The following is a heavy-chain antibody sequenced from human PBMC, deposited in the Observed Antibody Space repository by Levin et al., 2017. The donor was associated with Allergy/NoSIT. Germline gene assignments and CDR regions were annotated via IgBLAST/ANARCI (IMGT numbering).Heavy chain of an antibody. J-gene: IGHJ3*02. V-gene: IGHV3-9*01. CDR1: GFTFDDYA. CDR3: ARDNIGLPDAFDI. Sequence: SCAASGFTFDDYAMHWVRQAPGKGLEWVSGISWNSGSIGYADSVKGRFTISRDNAKNSLYLHMNSLRTEDTALYYCARDNIGLPDAFDIWGQGTMVIVSS. D-gene: IGHD3-10*01. CDR2: ISWNSGSI.